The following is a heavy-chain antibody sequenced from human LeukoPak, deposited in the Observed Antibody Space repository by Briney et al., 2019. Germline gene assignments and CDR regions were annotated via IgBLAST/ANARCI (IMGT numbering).Heavy chain of an antibody. J-gene: IGHJ4*02. CDR1: GFTFSNYE. CDR3: TTGPLDGFDY. D-gene: IGHD1-1*01. CDR2: IKSKTDAGTT. V-gene: IGHV3-15*01. Sequence: GGSLRLSCAASGFTFSNYEMNWVRRAPGKGLEWVGRIKSKTDAGTTQYAAPVKGRFTISRDDSKNTLYLQMNSLKTEDTAVYYCTTGPLDGFDYWGQGTLVTVSS.